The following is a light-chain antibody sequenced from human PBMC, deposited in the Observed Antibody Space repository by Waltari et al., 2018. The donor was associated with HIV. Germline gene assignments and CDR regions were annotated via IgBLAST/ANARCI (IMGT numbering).Light chain of an antibody. J-gene: IGKJ3*01. CDR1: QSLLHSNGYNY. Sequence: IVMTQSPLSLPVTPGEPASIPCRSSQSLLHSNGYNYLDWYLQKPGQSPQLLIYLGSNRASGVPDRFSGSGSGTDFTLKISRVEAEDVGVYYCMQALQTPLFTFGPGTKVDIK. CDR3: MQALQTPLFT. CDR2: LGS. V-gene: IGKV2-28*01.